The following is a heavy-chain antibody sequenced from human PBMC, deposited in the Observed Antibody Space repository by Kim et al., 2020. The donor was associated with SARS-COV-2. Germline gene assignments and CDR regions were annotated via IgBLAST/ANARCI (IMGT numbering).Heavy chain of an antibody. CDR3: ARDDYDSSGGIDY. V-gene: IGHV4-31*03. Sequence: SETLSLTCTVSGGSISSGGYYWSWIRQHPGKGLEWIGYIYYSGSTYYNPSLKSRVTISVDTSKNQFSLKLSSVTAADTAVYYCARDDYDSSGGIDYWGQGTLVTVSS. CDR1: GGSISSGGYY. CDR2: IYYSGST. D-gene: IGHD3-22*01. J-gene: IGHJ4*02.